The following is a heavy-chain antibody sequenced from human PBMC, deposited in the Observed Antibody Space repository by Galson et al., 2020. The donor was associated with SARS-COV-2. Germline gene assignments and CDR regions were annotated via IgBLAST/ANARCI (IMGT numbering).Heavy chain of an antibody. CDR1: GFTFSSYA. V-gene: IGHV3-30*04. J-gene: IGHJ4*02. Sequence: SCTASGFTFSSYAMHWVRQAPGKGLEWVAVISYDGSNKYYADSVKGRFTISRDNSKNTLCLQMNSLRVEDTAVYYCATGRGYYDSSGYDTLDYWGQGTLVTVSS. CDR3: ATGRGYYDSSGYDTLDY. CDR2: ISYDGSNK. D-gene: IGHD3-22*01.